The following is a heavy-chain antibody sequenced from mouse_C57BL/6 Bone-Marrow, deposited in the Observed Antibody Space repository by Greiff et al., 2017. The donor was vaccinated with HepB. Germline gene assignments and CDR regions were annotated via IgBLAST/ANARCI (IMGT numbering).Heavy chain of an antibody. CDR1: GFTFSDYY. J-gene: IGHJ4*01. V-gene: IGHV5-12*01. CDR2: ISNGGGST. Sequence: DVMLVESGGGLVQPGGSLKLSCAASGFTFSDYYMYWVRQTPEQGLEWVAYISNGGGSTYYPDTVKGRVTISRDKAKNTLYLQMSRLKSEDTAMYYCARQGLMDYGGRGTAVTVTA. CDR3: ARQGLMDY.